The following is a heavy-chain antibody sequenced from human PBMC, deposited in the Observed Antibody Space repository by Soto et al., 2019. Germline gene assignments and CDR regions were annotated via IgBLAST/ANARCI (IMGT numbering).Heavy chain of an antibody. CDR3: ARDSRGGYYYYGMDV. Sequence: ASVRFSCKPSGYTFIDYYIHWLRQAPGQGLEWMGWVNPNSGDTNYAQKFQGWVTMTRDTSITTAYMELSRLTSDDTAVYFCARDSRGGYYYYGMDVWGQGTTVTVSS. CDR2: VNPNSGDT. V-gene: IGHV1-2*04. CDR1: GYTFIDYY. J-gene: IGHJ6*02. D-gene: IGHD3-3*01.